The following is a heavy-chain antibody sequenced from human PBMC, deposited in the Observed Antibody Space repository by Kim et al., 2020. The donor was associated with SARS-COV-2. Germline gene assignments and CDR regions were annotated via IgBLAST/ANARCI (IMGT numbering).Heavy chain of an antibody. D-gene: IGHD6-25*01. J-gene: IGHJ4*02. Sequence: SETLSLTCTVSGGSISSYYWSWIRQPPGKGLEWIGYIYYSGSANYNPSLKSRVTISVDTSKNQFSLKLSSVTAADTAVYYCARAFIAAELDYWGQGTLVT. V-gene: IGHV4-59*13. CDR2: IYYSGSA. CDR1: GGSISSYY. CDR3: ARAFIAAELDY.